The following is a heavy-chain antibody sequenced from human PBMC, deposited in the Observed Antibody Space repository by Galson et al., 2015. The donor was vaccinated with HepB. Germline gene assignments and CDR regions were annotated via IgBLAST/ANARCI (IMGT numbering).Heavy chain of an antibody. V-gene: IGHV1-24*01. CDR1: GYTLTESS. D-gene: IGHD3-10*01. Sequence: SVKVSCKVSGYTLTESSMHWVRQAPGKGLEWMGSFDPEDGETVYAQKFQGRVTLTGDTSTDTAYMELSSLRSEDTAVYYCATPFGVGDDYFDSWGQGTLVTVFS. J-gene: IGHJ4*02. CDR3: ATPFGVGDDYFDS. CDR2: FDPEDGET.